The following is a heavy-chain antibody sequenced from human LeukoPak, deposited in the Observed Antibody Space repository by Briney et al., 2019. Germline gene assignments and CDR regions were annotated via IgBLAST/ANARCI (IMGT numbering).Heavy chain of an antibody. J-gene: IGHJ4*02. Sequence: PGESLRLSCAASGFTFSSYVMSWGRQAPGKGLEWVSTINKNGGETYYADSVKGRFTISRDNSRNTLYLQMNSLRAEDTAVYYCARGRHNFDYWGQGTLVTVSS. CDR1: GFTFSSYV. CDR3: ARGRHNFDY. V-gene: IGHV3-23*01. CDR2: INKNGGET.